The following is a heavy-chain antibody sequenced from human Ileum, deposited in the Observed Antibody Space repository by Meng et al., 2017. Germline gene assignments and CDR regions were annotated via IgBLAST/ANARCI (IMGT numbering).Heavy chain of an antibody. J-gene: IGHJ5*01. CDR3: VRGVFDS. Sequence: EVQVLESGGGLARPGGSLRLSCAASGFAFHYFGMSWVRQAPGKGLEWVALINGGGGLTYYADSVKGQFTISRDNSKNTLHLQMNSLRPDDTATYYCVRGVFDSWGQGTLVTVSS. CDR1: GFAFHYFG. V-gene: IGHV3-23*01. CDR2: INGGGGLT.